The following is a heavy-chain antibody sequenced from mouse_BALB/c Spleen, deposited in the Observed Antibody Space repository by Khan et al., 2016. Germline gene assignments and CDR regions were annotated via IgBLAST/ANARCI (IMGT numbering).Heavy chain of an antibody. CDR2: IDPANGNT. D-gene: IGHD1-2*01. J-gene: IGHJ3*01. CDR3: ARSDRLRWFAY. V-gene: IGHV14-3*02. CDR1: GFNIKDTY. Sequence: VQLQQSGAELVKPGASVKLSCTASGFNIKDTYMHWVKQRPEQGLEWIGRIDPANGNTKYDPKFQGKATITADTSSNTAYLQLSSLTSEDTAVYYCARSDRLRWFAYWAQGTLVTVSA.